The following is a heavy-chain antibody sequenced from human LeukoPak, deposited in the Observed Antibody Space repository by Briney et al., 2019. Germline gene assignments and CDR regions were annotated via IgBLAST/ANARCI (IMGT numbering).Heavy chain of an antibody. CDR1: GGTFSSYA. D-gene: IGHD6-13*01. J-gene: IGHJ6*03. Sequence: SVKVSCKASGGTFSSYAISWVRQAPGQGLEWMGGIIPIFGTTNYAQKFQDRVTITADKSTSTAYMELSSLRSEDTAVYYCARVAGLTGYSSSWYSGYYYYMDVWGKGTTVTVSS. CDR3: ARVAGLTGYSSSWYSGYYYYMDV. V-gene: IGHV1-69*06. CDR2: IIPIFGTT.